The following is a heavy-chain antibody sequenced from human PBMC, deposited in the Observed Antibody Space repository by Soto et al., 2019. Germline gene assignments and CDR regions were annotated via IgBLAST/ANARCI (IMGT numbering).Heavy chain of an antibody. V-gene: IGHV1-8*01. J-gene: IGHJ6*02. Sequence: GASVKVSCKASGYTFTSYDINWVRQATGQGLEWMGWMNPNSGNTGYAQKFQGRVTMTRNTSISTAYMELSSLRSEDTAVYYCAGVPLSGSSPGRWYYYYGMDVWGQGTTVTVSS. CDR2: MNPNSGNT. CDR3: AGVPLSGSSPGRWYYYYGMDV. D-gene: IGHD1-26*01. CDR1: GYTFTSYD.